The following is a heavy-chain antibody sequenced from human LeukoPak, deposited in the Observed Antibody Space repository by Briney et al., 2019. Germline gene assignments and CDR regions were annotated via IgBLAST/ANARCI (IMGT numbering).Heavy chain of an antibody. CDR2: IKEDGSEK. D-gene: IGHD3-22*01. J-gene: IGHJ6*02. CDR3: ARDRIRVQLWLGGMDV. CDR1: GFTFISYW. Sequence: GGSLRLSCAASGFTFISYWMTWVRQAPGKGLEWVANIKEDGSEKFYVDSVKGRFTLSRDNANNSVYLQMNNLRAEDTAVYYCARDRIRVQLWLGGMDVWGQGTTVTVSS. V-gene: IGHV3-7*01.